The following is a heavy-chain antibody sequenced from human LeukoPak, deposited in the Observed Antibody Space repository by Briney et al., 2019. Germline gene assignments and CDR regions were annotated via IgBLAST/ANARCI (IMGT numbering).Heavy chain of an antibody. D-gene: IGHD6-6*01. CDR3: ARLSRYSSSRFSDY. CDR1: GGTFSSYA. CDR2: IIPIFGTA. V-gene: IGHV1-69*05. J-gene: IGHJ4*02. Sequence: SVKVSCKASGGTFSSYAISWVRQAPGQGLEWMGGIIPIFGTANYAQKFQGRVTITTDESTSTAYMELSSLRSEDTAVYYCARLSRYSSSRFSDYWGQGTLVTVSS.